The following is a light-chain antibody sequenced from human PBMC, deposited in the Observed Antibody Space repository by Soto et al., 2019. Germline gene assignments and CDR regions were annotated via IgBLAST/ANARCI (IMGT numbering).Light chain of an antibody. Sequence: EIVMTHSPATLSVSPCGRATLSFRASQSISVTLAWYQQKPGQAPRLLIHGASTRATGFPARFSGSGSGTDFTLTISSLQSEDFAVYYCQQYNNWPWTFGQGTKVDIK. J-gene: IGKJ1*01. V-gene: IGKV3-15*01. CDR1: QSISVT. CDR2: GAS. CDR3: QQYNNWPWT.